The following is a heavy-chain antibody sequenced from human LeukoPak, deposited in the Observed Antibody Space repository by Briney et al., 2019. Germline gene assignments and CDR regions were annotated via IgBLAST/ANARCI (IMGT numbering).Heavy chain of an antibody. CDR2: INPSGGST. Sequence: GASVKVSCKASGYTFTSYYMHWVRQAPGQGLEWMGIINPSGGSTSYAQKFQSGVTMTRDTSTSTVYMDLSSLRSEDTAVYYCARDSNYYDSSGYPWYYFDYWGQGTLVTVSS. CDR1: GYTFTSYY. J-gene: IGHJ4*02. CDR3: ARDSNYYDSSGYPWYYFDY. D-gene: IGHD3-22*01. V-gene: IGHV1-46*01.